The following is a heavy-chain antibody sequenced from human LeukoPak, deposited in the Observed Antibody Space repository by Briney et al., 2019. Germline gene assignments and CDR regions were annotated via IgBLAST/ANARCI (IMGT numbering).Heavy chain of an antibody. D-gene: IGHD3-22*01. CDR3: AREDYYDSGSNDY. V-gene: IGHV1-8*03. Sequence: GASVKVSCKASGYTFTTYDITWVQQATGQGLEWMGWMNPNSGNTAYAQKFQGRVTITRNTSISTAYMELSSLRSEDTAVYYCAREDYYDSGSNDYWGQGTLVTVSS. CDR2: MNPNSGNT. CDR1: GYTFTTYD. J-gene: IGHJ4*02.